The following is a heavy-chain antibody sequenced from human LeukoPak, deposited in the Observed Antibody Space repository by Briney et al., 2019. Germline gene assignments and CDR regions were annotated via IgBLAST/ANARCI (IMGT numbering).Heavy chain of an antibody. V-gene: IGHV4-59*12. CDR1: GGSISSYY. Sequence: KPSETLSLTCTVSGGSISSYYWSWIRQPPGKGLEWIGYIYYSGSTNYNPSLKSRVTISVDTSKNQFSLKLSSVTAADTAVYYCARDSWLYYYDSSGLNYGMDVWGQGTTVTVSS. D-gene: IGHD3-22*01. CDR3: ARDSWLYYYDSSGLNYGMDV. CDR2: IYYSGST. J-gene: IGHJ6*02.